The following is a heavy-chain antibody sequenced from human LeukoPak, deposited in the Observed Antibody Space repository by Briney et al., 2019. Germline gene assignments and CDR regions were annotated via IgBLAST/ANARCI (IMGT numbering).Heavy chain of an antibody. Sequence: PSETLSLTCTVSGGSISSSSYYWGWIRQPPGKGLEWIGSIYYSGNTYYNASLESQVPISIDTSKNQFSLKLTSVTAADTAVYYCARQTGSGLFILPGGQGTLVTVSS. V-gene: IGHV4-39*01. CDR1: GGSISSSSYY. J-gene: IGHJ4*02. CDR3: ARQTGSGLFILP. D-gene: IGHD3/OR15-3a*01. CDR2: IYYSGNT.